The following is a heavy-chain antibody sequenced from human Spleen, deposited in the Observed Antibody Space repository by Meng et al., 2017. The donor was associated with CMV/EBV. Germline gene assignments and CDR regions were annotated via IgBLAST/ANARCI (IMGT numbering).Heavy chain of an antibody. V-gene: IGHV3-23*01. J-gene: IGHJ6*02. D-gene: IGHD3-22*01. CDR3: ATTTEAYYSDHSYFYGMAV. CDR2: FSGSRTST. CDR1: GFTVSSNY. Sequence: GESLKISCAASGFTVSSNYMSWVRQAPGKGLAWISGFSGSRTSTYYADSVKGRFTISRDNSKNTLYLQMNSLRAEDTAVYYCATTTEAYYSDHSYFYGMAVWGQGTTVTVSS.